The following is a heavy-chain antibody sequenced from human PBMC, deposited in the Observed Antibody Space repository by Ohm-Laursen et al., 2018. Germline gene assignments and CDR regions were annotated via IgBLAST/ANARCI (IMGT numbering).Heavy chain of an antibody. Sequence: TLSLTCAVYGGSFSGYYWSWIRQPPGKGLEWIGEINHSGSTNYNPSLKSRVTISVDTSKNQFSLKLSSVTAADTAVYYCARDHYQYPDYWGQGTLVTVSS. CDR2: INHSGST. V-gene: IGHV4-34*01. CDR3: ARDHYQYPDY. CDR1: GGSFSGYY. D-gene: IGHD2-2*01. J-gene: IGHJ4*02.